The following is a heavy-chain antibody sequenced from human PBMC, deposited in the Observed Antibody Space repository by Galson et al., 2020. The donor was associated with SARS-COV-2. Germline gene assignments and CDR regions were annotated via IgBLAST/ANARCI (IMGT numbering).Heavy chain of an antibody. CDR1: GYTFTGYY. J-gene: IGHJ5*02. CDR3: ASNYGSGYNWFDP. V-gene: IGHV1-2*02. D-gene: IGHD3-10*01. Sequence: GESLKISCKASGYTFTGYYMHWVRQATGQGLEWMGWINPNSGGTHYAQKFQGRVTMTRDTSIRTAYMELSRLRSDDTAVYYCASNYGSGYNWFDPWGEGTLVTVSS. CDR2: INPNSGGT.